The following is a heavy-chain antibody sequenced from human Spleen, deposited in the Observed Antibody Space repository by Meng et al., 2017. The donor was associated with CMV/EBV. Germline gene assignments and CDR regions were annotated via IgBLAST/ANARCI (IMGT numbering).Heavy chain of an antibody. CDR2: ISSSGTYI. CDR3: ARGSLAAAAGKGLYYYYGMDV. D-gene: IGHD6-13*01. V-gene: IGHV3-21*01. J-gene: IGHJ6*02. Sequence: GESLKISCAASGFSLSRHTINWVRQPPGKGLEWVSSISSSGTYIHYADSVKGRFTISRDNAKNSLYLQMNSLRAEDTAVYYCARGSLAAAAGKGLYYYYGMDVWGQGTTVTVSS. CDR1: GFSLSRHT.